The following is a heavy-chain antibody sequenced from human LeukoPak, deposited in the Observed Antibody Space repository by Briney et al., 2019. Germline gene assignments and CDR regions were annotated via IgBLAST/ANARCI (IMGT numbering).Heavy chain of an antibody. Sequence: ASVKVSCKASGYTFTGYGISWVRQAPGQGLEWMGWISAYNGNTNYAQKLQGRVTMTTDTSTSTAYMELRSLRSDDTAVYYCAREGWRGYCSSTSCYIGYFDYWGQGTLVTASS. J-gene: IGHJ4*02. V-gene: IGHV1-18*01. CDR2: ISAYNGNT. CDR3: AREGWRGYCSSTSCYIGYFDY. CDR1: GYTFTGYG. D-gene: IGHD2-2*02.